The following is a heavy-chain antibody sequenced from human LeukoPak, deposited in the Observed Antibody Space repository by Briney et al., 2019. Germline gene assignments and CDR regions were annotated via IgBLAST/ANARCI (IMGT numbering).Heavy chain of an antibody. D-gene: IGHD1-1*01. V-gene: IGHV3-21*01. CDR3: ARGTTEFDY. CDR2: ISSSSSYI. CDR1: GFTFSSYS. Sequence: PGGSLRLSCAASGFTFSSYSMNWVRQAPGKGLEWVSIISSSSSYINYADSVKGRFTVSRDNAKKSLYLQMNSLRAEDTAVNYCARGTTEFDYWGQGTLVTVSS. J-gene: IGHJ4*02.